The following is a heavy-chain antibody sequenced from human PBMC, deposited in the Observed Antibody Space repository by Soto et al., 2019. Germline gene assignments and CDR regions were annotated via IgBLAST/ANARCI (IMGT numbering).Heavy chain of an antibody. Sequence: EVQLVESGGXXVKPGGSLRLSCAASGFTFSSYSMNWVRQAPGKGLEWVXXXSSSSSYIYYADSVKGLFTISRDNAKNSLYLQMNSLRAEDTAVYYCARDGVYMVRGVTPYYYYGMDVWGQGTTVTVSS. V-gene: IGHV3-21*01. D-gene: IGHD3-10*01. CDR2: XSSSSSYI. CDR1: GFTFSSYS. CDR3: ARDGVYMVRGVTPYYYYGMDV. J-gene: IGHJ6*02.